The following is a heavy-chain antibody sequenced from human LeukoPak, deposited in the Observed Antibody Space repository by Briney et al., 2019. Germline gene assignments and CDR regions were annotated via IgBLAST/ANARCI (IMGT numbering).Heavy chain of an antibody. D-gene: IGHD3-22*01. V-gene: IGHV1-18*01. CDR3: ARARSTMIVVGDAFDI. CDR1: GYTFTSYG. Sequence: ASVNVSCTASGYTFTSYGISWVRQAPGQGLEWMGWISAYNGNTNYAQTLQGRVTMTTDTSTSTAYMELRSLRSDDTAVYYCARARSTMIVVGDAFDIWVQGTMHTVSS. J-gene: IGHJ3*02. CDR2: ISAYNGNT.